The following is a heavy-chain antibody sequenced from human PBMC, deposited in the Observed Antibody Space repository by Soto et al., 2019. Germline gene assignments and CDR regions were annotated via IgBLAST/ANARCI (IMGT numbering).Heavy chain of an antibody. J-gene: IGHJ3*02. CDR1: GFTFSSYA. D-gene: IGHD3-10*01. V-gene: IGHV3-30-3*01. CDR3: ASLGSDACDI. Sequence: QVQLVESGGGVVQPGRSLRLSCAASGFTFSSYAMHWVRQAPGKGLEWVAVISYDGSNKYYADSVKGRFTISRDNSKNTLYLQMNSLRAEDTAVYYCASLGSDACDIWGQGTMVTVSS. CDR2: ISYDGSNK.